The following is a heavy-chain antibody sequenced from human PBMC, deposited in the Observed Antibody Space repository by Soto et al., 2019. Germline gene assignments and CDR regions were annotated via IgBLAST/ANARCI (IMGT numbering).Heavy chain of an antibody. CDR2: ISHIGTT. V-gene: IGHV4-34*01. J-gene: IGHJ4*02. Sequence: SETLSLTCAVHGGAFRGYYGTWIRQFPGKGLEWLGEISHIGTTNYNPSLQSRFTTLIDPSTNQFSLDLRSVTAADTAIYLRASGAWLSDHSGQGIRVTVSS. CDR3: ASGAWLSDH. D-gene: IGHD6-19*01. CDR1: GGAFRGYY.